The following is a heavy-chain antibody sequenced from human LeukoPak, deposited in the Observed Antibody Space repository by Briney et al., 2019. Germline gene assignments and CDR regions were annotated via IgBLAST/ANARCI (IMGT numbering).Heavy chain of an antibody. J-gene: IGHJ4*02. D-gene: IGHD6-19*01. CDR2: ISSSSSYI. V-gene: IGHV3-21*01. CDR3: ARGSIAVAGTGDY. CDR1: GFTFSSYS. Sequence: GGSLRLSCAASGFTFSSYSMNWVRQAPGKGLEWVSSISSSSSYIYYADSVKGRFTISRDNAKNSLYLQMNSLRAEDTAVYCCARGSIAVAGTGDYWGQGTLVTVSS.